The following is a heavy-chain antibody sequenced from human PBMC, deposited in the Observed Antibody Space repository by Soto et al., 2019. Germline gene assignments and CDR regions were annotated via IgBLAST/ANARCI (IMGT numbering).Heavy chain of an antibody. D-gene: IGHD2-8*01. CDR2: IYKSGYA. J-gene: IGHJ4*02. CDR1: GDSISSGNYY. CDR3: ARDERYCINGVCPETSYYFDN. Sequence: PSETLSLTCTVSGDSISSGNYYWAWIRQPPGKGLEWIAYIYKSGYAYYNPSLKSRVTISLETSKNQFSLRLTSVTAADSAVYYCARDERYCINGVCPETSYYFDNWGQGTLVTVSS. V-gene: IGHV4-30-4*01.